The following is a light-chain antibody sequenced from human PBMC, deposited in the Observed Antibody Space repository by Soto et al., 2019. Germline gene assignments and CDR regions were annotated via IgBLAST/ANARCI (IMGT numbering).Light chain of an antibody. V-gene: IGKV3-11*01. CDR1: QSVSRY. CDR2: DAS. Sequence: EIVLTQSPATLSLSPGERATLSCRASQSVSRYLAWYQQKPGQAPRLLVYDASNRATGIPARFSGSGSGTDFTLTISSLEPEDFAVYYCQQRGNWPWTFGQGTKVEI. J-gene: IGKJ1*01. CDR3: QQRGNWPWT.